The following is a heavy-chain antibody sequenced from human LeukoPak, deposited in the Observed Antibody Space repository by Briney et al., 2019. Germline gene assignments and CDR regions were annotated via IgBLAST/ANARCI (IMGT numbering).Heavy chain of an antibody. V-gene: IGHV5-51*01. CDR1: GYSFTSYR. Sequence: GESLKISCKGSGYSFTSYRIGWVRQMPGKGLEWMGIIYPGDSDTRYSPSFQGQVTISADKSISTAYLQWSSLKASDTAMYYCARLAYYYDSSGYYSFDYWGQGTLVTVSS. CDR3: ARLAYYYDSSGYYSFDY. D-gene: IGHD3-22*01. J-gene: IGHJ4*02. CDR2: IYPGDSDT.